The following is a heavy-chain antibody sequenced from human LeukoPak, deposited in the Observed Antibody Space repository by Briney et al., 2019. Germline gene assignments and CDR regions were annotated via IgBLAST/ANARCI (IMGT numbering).Heavy chain of an antibody. V-gene: IGHV3-48*03. CDR1: GFTFSYYE. Sequence: PGGSLRLSCAASGFTFSYYEMIWVRQAPGKGLEWVSYITGGSTTKNYADSVKGRFTISRDNAKNSLYLQMNSLRAEDTAIYYRARDGDIAVATAPYYFDYWGQGILVTVSS. D-gene: IGHD6-19*01. J-gene: IGHJ4*02. CDR2: ITGGSTTK. CDR3: ARDGDIAVATAPYYFDY.